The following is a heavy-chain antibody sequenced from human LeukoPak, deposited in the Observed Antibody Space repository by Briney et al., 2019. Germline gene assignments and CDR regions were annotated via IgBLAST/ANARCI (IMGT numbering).Heavy chain of an antibody. CDR3: AKDRDDYGDYGPFDY. D-gene: IGHD4-17*01. V-gene: IGHV3-23*01. Sequence: PGGSLSLPCAASGFTFSSYAMSWVRQAPGKGLEWVSAISGSGGSTYYPHSVKGRFTISRDNSKNTLYLQMNSLRAEDTAVYYCAKDRDDYGDYGPFDYWGQGNLVTVSS. CDR1: GFTFSSYA. J-gene: IGHJ4*02. CDR2: ISGSGGST.